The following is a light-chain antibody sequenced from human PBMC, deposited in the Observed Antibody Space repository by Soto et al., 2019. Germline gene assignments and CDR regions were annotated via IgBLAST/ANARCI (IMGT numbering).Light chain of an antibody. V-gene: IGKV3-20*01. Sequence: EIVLTQSPGTLSLSPGKRATLSCRASQSISSSYLAWYQQRPGQAPRLLIYGASSRATGIPDRFSGSGSGTDFTFTISSLQPEDIATYYCQQYDNLPALTFGGGTKVDIK. J-gene: IGKJ4*01. CDR1: QSISSSY. CDR3: QQYDNLPALT. CDR2: GAS.